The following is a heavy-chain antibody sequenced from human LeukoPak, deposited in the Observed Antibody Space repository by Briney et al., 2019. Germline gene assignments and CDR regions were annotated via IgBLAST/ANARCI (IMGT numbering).Heavy chain of an antibody. D-gene: IGHD3-22*01. Sequence: SETLSLTCTVSGGSISSGGYYWSWIRQHPGKGLEWIGYIYYSGSTYYNPSLKSRVTISVDTSKNQFSLKLSSVTAADTAVYYCATYYCDSSGYYFLPYWGQGTLVTVSS. CDR1: GGSISSGGYY. J-gene: IGHJ4*02. CDR3: ATYYCDSSGYYFLPY. V-gene: IGHV4-31*03. CDR2: IYYSGST.